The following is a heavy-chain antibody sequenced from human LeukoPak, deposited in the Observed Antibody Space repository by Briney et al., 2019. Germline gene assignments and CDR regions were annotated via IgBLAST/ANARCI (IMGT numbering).Heavy chain of an antibody. D-gene: IGHD2-15*01. CDR2: IIPIFGTA. V-gene: IGHV1-69*13. Sequence: GASVKVSCKASGGTFSSYAISWVRQAPGQGLEWMGGIIPIFGTANYAQKFQGRVTITADESTSTAYMELRSMRSDDTAVYYCAREGLRYCSGGSCYHLDYWGQGTLVTVSS. CDR3: AREGLRYCSGGSCYHLDY. CDR1: GGTFSSYA. J-gene: IGHJ4*02.